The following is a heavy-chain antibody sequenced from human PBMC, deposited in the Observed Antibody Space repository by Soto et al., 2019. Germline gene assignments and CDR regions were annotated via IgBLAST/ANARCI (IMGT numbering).Heavy chain of an antibody. D-gene: IGHD6-19*01. CDR2: IGSDGTAI. V-gene: IGHV3-23*05. J-gene: IGHJ4*02. CDR3: VRPGLTVPGTRYFDH. Sequence: EVQLLESGGAFVQPGGSLRLSCAASGFTFNSYAMSWVRQAPGKGLEWVSAIGSDGTAIQYADSVKGRFTISKDNSNDMLYLQMNSLRAEDTAVYYCVRPGLTVPGTRYFDHWGQGALVTVSS. CDR1: GFTFNSYA.